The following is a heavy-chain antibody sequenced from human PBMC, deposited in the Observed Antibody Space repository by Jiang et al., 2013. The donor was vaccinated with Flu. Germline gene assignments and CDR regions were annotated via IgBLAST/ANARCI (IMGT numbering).Heavy chain of an antibody. D-gene: IGHD3-9*01. CDR3: ATLRGSTYDTYLADF. J-gene: IGHJ4*02. CDR1: GFTFSYYA. CDR2: IWHDGSNK. V-gene: IGHV3-30*02. Sequence: VQLVESGGGVVQPGGSLRLSCAASGFTFSYYAMYWVRQAPGKGLEWVASIWHDGSNKYYADSVKGRFTVSRENSKNTLYLQMDSLRPEDTAIYYCATLRGSTYDTYLADFWGQGTLVTVSS.